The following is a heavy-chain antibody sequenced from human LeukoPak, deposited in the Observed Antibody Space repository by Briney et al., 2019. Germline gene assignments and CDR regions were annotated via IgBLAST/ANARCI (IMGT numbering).Heavy chain of an antibody. V-gene: IGHV3-30*04. D-gene: IGHD5-12*01. Sequence: PGGSLRLSCAASGFTFSSYAMHWVRQAPGKGLGWVAVISFDGSNKYYADSVKGRFTISRDNSKNTLYLQMNSLRAEDTAVYYCARDKKPGIGYRYYYYYYGMDVWGQGTTVTVSS. CDR3: ARDKKPGIGYRYYYYYYGMDV. CDR2: ISFDGSNK. CDR1: GFTFSSYA. J-gene: IGHJ6*02.